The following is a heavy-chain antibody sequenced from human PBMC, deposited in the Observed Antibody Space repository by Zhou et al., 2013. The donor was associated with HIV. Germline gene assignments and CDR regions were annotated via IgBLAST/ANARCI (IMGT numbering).Heavy chain of an antibody. J-gene: IGHJ4*02. Sequence: QVQLVQSGAEVKKPGASVKVSCKASGYTFTGYYMHWVRQAPGQGLEWMGWINPNSGGTNYAQKFQGRVTMTRDTSTSTVYMELSSLRSEDTAVYYCARRQKVFLGVVTGNYFDYWGRGNPGHRLL. V-gene: IGHV1-2*02. CDR3: ARRQKVFLGVVTGNYFDY. D-gene: IGHD3-3*01. CDR2: INPNSGGT. CDR1: GYTFTGYY.